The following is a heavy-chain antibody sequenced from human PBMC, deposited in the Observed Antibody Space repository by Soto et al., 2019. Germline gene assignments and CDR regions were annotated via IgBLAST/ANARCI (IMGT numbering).Heavy chain of an antibody. CDR2: ISASNGNR. V-gene: IGHV1-18*04. CDR3: VSDPQRNDY. CDR1: GYDFSSYG. J-gene: IGHJ4*02. Sequence: QVQLVQSGAEVKKPGASVKVSCKASGYDFSSYGISWVRQAPGQGLEWMGWISASNGNRDYAQQFQGRVTMTSDTSRTTASMELRSLRSDDTAVYYCVSDPQRNDYWGQGTLVNVSS. D-gene: IGHD2-2*01.